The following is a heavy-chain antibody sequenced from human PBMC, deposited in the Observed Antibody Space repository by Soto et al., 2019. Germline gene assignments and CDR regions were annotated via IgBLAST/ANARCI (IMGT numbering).Heavy chain of an antibody. CDR1: GYSISSGYY. Sequence: SETLSLTCTVSGYSISSGYYWSWIRQTPGKGLEWIGSISHSGTSFYNPSLRGRVTISMDTSNNHFSLKLNSLTATDTAVYYFARASDGHAGWGHWSDRWGQGTLVTVSS. V-gene: IGHV4-38-2*02. D-gene: IGHD2-21*02. CDR2: ISHSGTS. J-gene: IGHJ5*02. CDR3: ARASDGHAGWGHWSDR.